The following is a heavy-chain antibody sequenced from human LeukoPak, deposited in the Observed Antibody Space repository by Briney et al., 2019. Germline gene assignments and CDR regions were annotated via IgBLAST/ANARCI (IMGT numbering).Heavy chain of an antibody. J-gene: IGHJ4*02. D-gene: IGHD3-9*01. Sequence: GASVKVSCKASGYTFTGYCMHWVRQAPGQGLEWMGRINPNSGGTNYAQKFQGRVTMTRDTSISTAYMELSRLRSDDTAVYYCARGPPLYYDILTGVFDYWGQGTLVTVSS. CDR1: GYTFTGYC. CDR2: INPNSGGT. V-gene: IGHV1-2*06. CDR3: ARGPPLYYDILTGVFDY.